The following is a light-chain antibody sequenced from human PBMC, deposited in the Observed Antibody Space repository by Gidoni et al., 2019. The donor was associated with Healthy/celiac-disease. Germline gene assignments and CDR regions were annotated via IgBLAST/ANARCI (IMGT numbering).Light chain of an antibody. CDR3: QVWDSSSDHWV. J-gene: IGLJ3*02. Sequence: SYVLTQPPSVSVAPGKTARSTCGGNNIGSKSVHWYQQRPGQAPVLVIYYDSDRPSGIPERFSGSNSGNTATLTISRVEAGDEADYYCQVWDSSSDHWVFGGGTKRTVL. CDR1: NIGSKS. CDR2: YDS. V-gene: IGLV3-21*04.